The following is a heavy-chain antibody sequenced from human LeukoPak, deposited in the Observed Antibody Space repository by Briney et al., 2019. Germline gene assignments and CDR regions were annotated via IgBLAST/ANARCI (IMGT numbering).Heavy chain of an antibody. J-gene: IGHJ6*02. CDR2: SGGSGGGT. Sequence: PGGSLRLSCAASGFPFSSYAMSWVRKAPGKGLEWVSTSGGSGGGTYYADSVKGRFTISRDNSKHTLYLQMNSLRAEDTAVYYCAKDGHDILTGYYSYYYYGVDVWGQGTTVTVS. CDR1: GFPFSSYA. D-gene: IGHD3-9*01. V-gene: IGHV3-23*01. CDR3: AKDGHDILTGYYSYYYYGVDV.